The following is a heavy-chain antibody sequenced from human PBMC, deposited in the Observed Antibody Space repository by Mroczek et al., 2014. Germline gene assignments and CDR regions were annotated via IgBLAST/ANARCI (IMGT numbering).Heavy chain of an antibody. CDR1: GGSISSSSYY. CDR2: IYYSGST. CDR3: ARQRRGWIDY. V-gene: IGHV4-39*01. J-gene: IGHJ4*02. D-gene: IGHD6-19*01. Sequence: QVQLQESGPGLVKPSETLSLTCTVSGGSISSSSYYWGWIRQPPGKGLEWIGSIYYSGSTYYNPSLKSRVTISVDTSKNQFSLKLSSVTAADTAVYYCARQRRGWIDYWGQGTLVTVSS.